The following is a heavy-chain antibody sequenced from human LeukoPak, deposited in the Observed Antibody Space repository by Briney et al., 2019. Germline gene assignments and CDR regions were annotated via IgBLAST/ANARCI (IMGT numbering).Heavy chain of an antibody. CDR1: GYTFTGYY. J-gene: IGHJ4*02. V-gene: IGHV1-2*02. Sequence: ASVKVSCKASGYTFTGYYMHWVRQAPGQGLEWMGWINPNSGGTNYAQKFQGRVTMTRDTSISTAYMELSRLRSDDTAVYYCARYRGGNDFWSGYYDDYWGQGTLVTVSS. CDR2: INPNSGGT. D-gene: IGHD3-3*01. CDR3: ARYRGGNDFWSGYYDDY.